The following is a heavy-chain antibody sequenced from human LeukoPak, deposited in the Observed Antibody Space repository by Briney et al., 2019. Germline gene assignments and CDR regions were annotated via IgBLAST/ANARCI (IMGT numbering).Heavy chain of an antibody. CDR1: GGSISSYY. Sequence: KPSETLSLTCTVSGGSISSYYWSWIRQPPGKGLEWIGYIYYSGSTNYNPSLKSRVTISVGTSKNQFSLKLSSVTAADTAVYYCASGRFKASSGYYLHWGQGTLVTVSS. D-gene: IGHD3-22*01. J-gene: IGHJ4*02. CDR2: IYYSGST. CDR3: ASGRFKASSGYYLH. V-gene: IGHV4-59*01.